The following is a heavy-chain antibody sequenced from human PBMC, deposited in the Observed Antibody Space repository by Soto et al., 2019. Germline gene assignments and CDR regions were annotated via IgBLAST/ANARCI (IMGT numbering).Heavy chain of an antibody. V-gene: IGHV4-34*01. Sequence: SETLSLTCAVYGGSFSGYYWSWIRQPPGKGLEWIGEINHSGSTNYNPSLKSRVTISVDTSKNQFSLKLSSVTAADTAVYYCARKHDYVWGSYRSTLHYYGMDVWGQGTTVTVSS. CDR1: GGSFSGYY. J-gene: IGHJ6*02. D-gene: IGHD3-16*02. CDR3: ARKHDYVWGSYRSTLHYYGMDV. CDR2: INHSGST.